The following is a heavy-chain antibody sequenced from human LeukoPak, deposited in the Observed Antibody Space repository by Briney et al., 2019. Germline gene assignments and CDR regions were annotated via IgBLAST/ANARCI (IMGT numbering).Heavy chain of an antibody. CDR3: ARARFDGDYLPTFFYY. D-gene: IGHD4-17*01. V-gene: IGHV1-2*02. J-gene: IGHJ4*02. CDR1: GYTFTGYY. Sequence: ASVKVSCKASGYTFTGYYMHWVRQAPGQGLEWMGWINPNSGGTNYAQKFQGRVTMNRDTSISTAYMELSRLRSDDTAVYYCARARFDGDYLPTFFYYWGQGTLVTVSS. CDR2: INPNSGGT.